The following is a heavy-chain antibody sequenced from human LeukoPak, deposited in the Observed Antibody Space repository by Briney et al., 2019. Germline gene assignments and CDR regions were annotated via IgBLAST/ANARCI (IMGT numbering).Heavy chain of an antibody. CDR3: AREIPGGAVTLDY. CDR2: IKEDGSEK. Sequence: GGSLRLSCAASGFTFSSYWMSWVRQAPGKGLEWVANIKEDGSEKYHVDSVKGRFTISRDNAKNSLYLQMNSLRAEDSAVYYCAREIPGGAVTLDYWGQGTLVTVSS. V-gene: IGHV3-7*01. J-gene: IGHJ4*02. D-gene: IGHD1-26*01. CDR1: GFTFSSYW.